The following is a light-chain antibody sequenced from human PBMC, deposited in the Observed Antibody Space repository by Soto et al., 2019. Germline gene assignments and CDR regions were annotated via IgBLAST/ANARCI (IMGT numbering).Light chain of an antibody. J-gene: IGLJ2*01. V-gene: IGLV1-47*01. CDR2: RNN. CDR1: SSNIGSNY. CDR3: AAWDVSLSGPNVV. Sequence: QSVLTQPPSASVTPRQRVTISCSGSSSNIGSNYVYWYQQLPGTAPKLLIYRNNQRPSGVHDQFSDSKSGTSASLAIGGLRSEDEADYYCAAWDVSLSGPNVVFGRGTKLTVL.